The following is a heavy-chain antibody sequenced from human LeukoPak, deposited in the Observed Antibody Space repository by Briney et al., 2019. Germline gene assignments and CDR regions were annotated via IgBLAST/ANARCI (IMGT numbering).Heavy chain of an antibody. V-gene: IGHV3-23*01. CDR3: ATFGSGSRGTNSFDY. Sequence: GGSLRLSCAASGFTFSDYAMSWVRQAPGKGLEWVSAITSDGAGPFHADSVKGRFTISRDNSMNTQYLQMNSLRAEDTAVYYCATFGSGSRGTNSFDYWGQGTLVTVSS. CDR1: GFTFSDYA. J-gene: IGHJ4*02. CDR2: ITSDGAGP. D-gene: IGHD3-10*01.